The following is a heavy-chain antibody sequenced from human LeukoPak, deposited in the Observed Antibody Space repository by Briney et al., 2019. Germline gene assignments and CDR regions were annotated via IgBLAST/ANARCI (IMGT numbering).Heavy chain of an antibody. CDR2: IYPDDSDT. CDR1: GYSFTSYW. CDR3: ARPRTTVTTPDAFDI. Sequence: GESLKISCKGSGYSFTSYWIGWVRQMPGKGLEWMGIIYPDDSDTRYSPSFQGQVTISADKSISTAYLQWSSLKASDTAMYYCARPRTTVTTPDAFDIWGQGTMVTVSS. V-gene: IGHV5-51*01. J-gene: IGHJ3*02. D-gene: IGHD4-17*01.